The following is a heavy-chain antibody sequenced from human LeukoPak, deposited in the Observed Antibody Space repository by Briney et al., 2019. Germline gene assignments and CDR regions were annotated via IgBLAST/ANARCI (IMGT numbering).Heavy chain of an antibody. CDR1: GYTFTNYD. Sequence: ASVKVSCKASGYTFTNYDINWVRQATGQGLEWMGWMNPNSGNTGYAQKFQGRVTMTRSTSISTAYMELSSLRSEDTAVHYCARGSTVDTVATPLKYWGQGTLVTVSS. J-gene: IGHJ4*02. D-gene: IGHD5-12*01. CDR2: MNPNSGNT. V-gene: IGHV1-8*01. CDR3: ARGSTVDTVATPLKY.